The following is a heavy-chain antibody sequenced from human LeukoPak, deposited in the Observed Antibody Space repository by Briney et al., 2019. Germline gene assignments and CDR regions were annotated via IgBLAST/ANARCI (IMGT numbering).Heavy chain of an antibody. CDR2: IYSGGST. D-gene: IGHD7-27*01. J-gene: IGHJ4*02. CDR1: GFTFSGYS. V-gene: IGHV3-53*01. CDR3: LGTTDY. Sequence: GGSLRLSCAASGFTFSGYSMNWVRQAPGKGLEWISVIYSGGSTYYADSVKGRFTISRDNSKNTLYLQMNSLRAEDTAVYYCLGTTDYWGQGTLVTVSS.